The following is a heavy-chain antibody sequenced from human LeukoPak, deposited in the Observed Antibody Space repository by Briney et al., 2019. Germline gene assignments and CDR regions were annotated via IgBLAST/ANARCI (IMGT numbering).Heavy chain of an antibody. Sequence: ASVKVSCKASGYTFTSYYIHWVRQAPGQGLEWMGIINPSGSSRSYSQKFQGRVTMTRDMSTSTVYMELSSLRAEDTAVYYCARVVRGDYGISPGLDYFDGWGQGTLVTVSS. D-gene: IGHD4-17*01. V-gene: IGHV1-46*01. CDR2: INPSGSSR. J-gene: IGHJ4*02. CDR1: GYTFTSYY. CDR3: ARVVRGDYGISPGLDYFDG.